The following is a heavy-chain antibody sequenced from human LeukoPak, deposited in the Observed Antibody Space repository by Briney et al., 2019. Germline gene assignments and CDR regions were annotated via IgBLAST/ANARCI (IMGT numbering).Heavy chain of an antibody. Sequence: GGSLRLSCAASGFAFSSYAMSWVLQAPGKGLEWVPTISSSGGSTYYADSVKGRFTVSRDNSKNTVFLQMNSLRAEDTAVYYCAKDLGRDGHEIFDYWGQGTLVTVSS. CDR3: AKDLGRDGHEIFDY. V-gene: IGHV3-23*01. D-gene: IGHD5-24*01. J-gene: IGHJ4*02. CDR2: ISSSGGST. CDR1: GFAFSSYA.